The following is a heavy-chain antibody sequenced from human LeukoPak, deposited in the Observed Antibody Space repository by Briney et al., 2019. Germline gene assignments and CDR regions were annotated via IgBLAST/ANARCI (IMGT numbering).Heavy chain of an antibody. D-gene: IGHD6-13*01. CDR1: GFTVSSNY. Sequence: GGSLRLSCAASGFTVSSNYMSWVRQAPGKGLEWVSTITGSGSSTYYADSVKGRFTISRDKSMNTLFLQMSSLRAEDTAVYYCVKVSGMYSSSWPTDIWGQGTLVTVSS. CDR2: ITGSGSST. V-gene: IGHV3-23*01. J-gene: IGHJ4*02. CDR3: VKVSGMYSSSWPTDI.